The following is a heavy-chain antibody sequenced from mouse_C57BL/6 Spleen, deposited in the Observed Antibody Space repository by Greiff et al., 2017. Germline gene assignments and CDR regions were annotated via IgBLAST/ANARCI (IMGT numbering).Heavy chain of an antibody. CDR1: GYTFTSYW. CDR2: IDPSDSET. D-gene: IGHD1-1*01. Sequence: QVQLQQPGAELVRPGSSVKLSCKASGYTFTSYWMHWVKQRPIQGLEWIGNIDPSDSETHYNQKFKDKATLTVDKSSSTAYMQLSSLTSEDSAVYYCARRDASSYGDYWGQGTTLTVSS. V-gene: IGHV1-52*01. CDR3: ARRDASSYGDY. J-gene: IGHJ2*01.